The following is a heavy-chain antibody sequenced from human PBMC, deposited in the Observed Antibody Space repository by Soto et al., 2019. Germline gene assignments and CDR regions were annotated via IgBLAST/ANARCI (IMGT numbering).Heavy chain of an antibody. J-gene: IGHJ4*02. D-gene: IGHD3-22*01. CDR1: GFTFSSYA. CDR3: ARYYYDSSPSWDYFDY. V-gene: IGHV3-23*01. Sequence: VGSLRLSCAASGFTFSSYAMSWVRQAPGKGLEWVSAISGSGGSTYYADSVKGRFTISRDNSKNTLYLQMNSLRAEDTAVYYCARYYYDSSPSWDYFDYWGQGTLVTVSS. CDR2: ISGSGGST.